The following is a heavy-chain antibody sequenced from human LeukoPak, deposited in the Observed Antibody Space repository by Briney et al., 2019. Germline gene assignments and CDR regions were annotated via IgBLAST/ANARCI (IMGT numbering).Heavy chain of an antibody. D-gene: IGHD3-9*01. CDR2: IKSKTDGGTT. J-gene: IGHJ6*02. Sequence: GGSPRLSCAASGFTFSNAWMSWVRQAPGKGLEWVARIKSKTDGGTTDYAAPVKGRFTISRDDSKNTLYLQMNSLKTEDTDVYYCTTDIVKAYDILTDDYYYYYGMDVWGQGTTVTVSS. CDR3: TTDIVKAYDILTDDYYYYYGMDV. CDR1: GFTFSNAW. V-gene: IGHV3-15*01.